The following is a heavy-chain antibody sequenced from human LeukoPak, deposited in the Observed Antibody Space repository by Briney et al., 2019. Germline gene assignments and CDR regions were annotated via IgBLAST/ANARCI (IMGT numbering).Heavy chain of an antibody. Sequence: GASVKVSCKTSGYTFTNYDINWVRQATGQGLEWMGWMNPNSGNTGYAQKFQSRVTMTRNISTSTAYMELSSLRSEDTAVYYCARGSRSGDYWGQGTQVTVSS. J-gene: IGHJ4*02. V-gene: IGHV1-8*01. CDR1: GYTFTNYD. CDR2: MNPNSGNT. D-gene: IGHD3-10*01. CDR3: ARGSRSGDY.